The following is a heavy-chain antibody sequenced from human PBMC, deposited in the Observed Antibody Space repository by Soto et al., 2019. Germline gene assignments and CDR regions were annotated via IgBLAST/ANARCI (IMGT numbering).Heavy chain of an antibody. CDR3: AKDGDFWSGSYGMDV. CDR1: GFTFSSYG. V-gene: IGHV3-30*18. Sequence: GGSLRLSCAASGFTFSSYGMHWVRQAPGKGLEWVAVISYDGSNKYYADSVKGRFTISRDNSKNTLYLQMNSLRAEDTAVYYCAKDGDFWSGSYGMDVWGQGTTVTVSS. CDR2: ISYDGSNK. D-gene: IGHD3-3*01. J-gene: IGHJ6*02.